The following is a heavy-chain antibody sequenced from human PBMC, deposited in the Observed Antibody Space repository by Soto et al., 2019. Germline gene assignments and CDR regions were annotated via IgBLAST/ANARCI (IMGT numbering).Heavy chain of an antibody. J-gene: IGHJ3*02. CDR3: ARERAQGTDAFDI. Sequence: GGSLRLYCAASGFTFSSYSMNWVRQAPGKGLEWVSSISSSSSYIYYADSVKGRFTISRDNAKNSLYLQMNSLRAEDTAVYYCARERAQGTDAFDIWGQGTMVTVSS. CDR2: ISSSSSYI. D-gene: IGHD1-1*01. CDR1: GFTFSSYS. V-gene: IGHV3-21*01.